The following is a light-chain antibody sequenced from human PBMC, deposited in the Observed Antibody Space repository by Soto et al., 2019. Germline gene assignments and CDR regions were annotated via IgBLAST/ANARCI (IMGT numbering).Light chain of an antibody. CDR3: CSYAGSYV. CDR2: DVS. J-gene: IGLJ1*01. CDR1: SSDVGGYNY. V-gene: IGLV2-11*01. Sequence: QSALTQPRSVSGSPGQSVTISCTGTSSDVGGYNYVSWYQQHPGKAPKLMSYDVSKRPSGVPDRVSGSKSGNTASLTISGLQAEDEADYYCCSYAGSYVFGTGTKLTVL.